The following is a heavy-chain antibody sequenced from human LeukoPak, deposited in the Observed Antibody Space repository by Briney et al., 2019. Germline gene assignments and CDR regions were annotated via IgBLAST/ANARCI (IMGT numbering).Heavy chain of an antibody. CDR1: GFTFSNYA. Sequence: PGGSLRLSCAASGFTFSNYAMNWVRQAPGKGLEWVSAISGSGGSTYYADSVKGRFTISRDNSKNTLYLQMNSLRAEDTAVYYCAKTHSGSYYSGINWGQGTLVTVSS. CDR3: AKTHSGSYYSGIN. J-gene: IGHJ4*02. D-gene: IGHD1-26*01. CDR2: ISGSGGST. V-gene: IGHV3-23*01.